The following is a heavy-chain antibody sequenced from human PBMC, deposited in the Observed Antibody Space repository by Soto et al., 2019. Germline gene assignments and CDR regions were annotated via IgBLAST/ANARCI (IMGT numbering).Heavy chain of an antibody. V-gene: IGHV4-61*08. Sequence: SETLSLTCTVSGGSISSGGYYWSWIRQHPGKGLEWIGYIYYSGSTNYNPSLKSRVTISVDTSKNQFSLKLSSVTAADTAVYYCARRSQELTYYDSSGTIHGYAFDIWGQGTMVTVSS. CDR1: GGSISSGGYY. D-gene: IGHD3-22*01. CDR2: IYYSGST. J-gene: IGHJ3*02. CDR3: ARRSQELTYYDSSGTIHGYAFDI.